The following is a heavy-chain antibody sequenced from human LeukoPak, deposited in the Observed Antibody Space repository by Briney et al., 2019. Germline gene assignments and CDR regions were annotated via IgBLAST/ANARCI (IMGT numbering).Heavy chain of an antibody. D-gene: IGHD3-10*01. CDR2: IYYSGST. CDR3: ARDFRAGGFDY. V-gene: IGHV4-59*01. CDR1: GGSISSYY. Sequence: PSETLSLTCTVSGGSISSYYWSWIRQPPGKGLEWIGYIYYSGSTNYSPSLKSRVTISVDTSKNQFSLKLSSVTAADTAVYYCARDFRAGGFDYWGQGTLVTVSS. J-gene: IGHJ4*02.